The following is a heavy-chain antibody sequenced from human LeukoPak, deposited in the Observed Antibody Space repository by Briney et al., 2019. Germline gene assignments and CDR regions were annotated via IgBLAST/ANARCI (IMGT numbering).Heavy chain of an antibody. CDR2: INHSGST. CDR3: AGIMITFGGVIVMDAFDI. Sequence: KPSETLYLTCAVYGGSFSGYYWSWIRQPPGKGLEWIGEINHSGSTNYNPSLKSRVTISVDTSKNQFSLKLSSVTAADTAVYYCAGIMITFGGVIVMDAFDIWGQGTMVTVSS. CDR1: GGSFSGYY. V-gene: IGHV4-34*01. J-gene: IGHJ3*02. D-gene: IGHD3-16*02.